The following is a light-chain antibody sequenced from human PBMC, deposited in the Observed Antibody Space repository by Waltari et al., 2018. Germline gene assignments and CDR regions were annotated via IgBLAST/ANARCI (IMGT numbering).Light chain of an antibody. CDR3: QQYYNIPPA. J-gene: IGKJ2*01. V-gene: IGKV4-1*01. CDR1: QNCSHSSNNKNY. Sequence: DIVMSQSPQSLAVSLGERDTLHCSSTQNCSHSSNNKNYLAWYQQKPGQLPKLLIYWASPRESGVPERFSGSGSGTEFTLTISSLQAEDVAVYYCQQYYNIPPAFGQGTKLEIK. CDR2: WAS.